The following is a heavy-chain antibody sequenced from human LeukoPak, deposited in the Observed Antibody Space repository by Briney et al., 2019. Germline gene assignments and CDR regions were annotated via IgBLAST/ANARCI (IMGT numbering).Heavy chain of an antibody. CDR1: GGSISSSSYY. J-gene: IGHJ4*02. CDR2: IYSSGSA. D-gene: IGHD3-22*01. Sequence: SETLSLTCTVSGGSISSSSYYWGWIRQPPGKGLEWIGDIYSSGSAYYNPSLKSRVTMSVDTSKNQFSLKLSSVTAADTAVYYCARKPIVNSAWYYFDYWGQGTLVTVSS. CDR3: ARKPIVNSAWYYFDY. V-gene: IGHV4-39*07.